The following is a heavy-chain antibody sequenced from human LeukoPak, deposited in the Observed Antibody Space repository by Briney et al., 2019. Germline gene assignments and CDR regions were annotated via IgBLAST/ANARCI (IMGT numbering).Heavy chain of an antibody. CDR1: GFTFSSYW. CDR3: ARDLGQYYYDSSGLGFDY. CDR2: INSDGSST. Sequence: GGSLRLSCAASGFTFSSYWMHWVRQAPGKGLVWVSRINSDGSSTSYADSVKGRFTISRDNAKNTLYLQMNSLRAEDTAVYYCARDLGQYYYDSSGLGFDYWGQGTLVTASS. D-gene: IGHD3-22*01. V-gene: IGHV3-74*01. J-gene: IGHJ4*02.